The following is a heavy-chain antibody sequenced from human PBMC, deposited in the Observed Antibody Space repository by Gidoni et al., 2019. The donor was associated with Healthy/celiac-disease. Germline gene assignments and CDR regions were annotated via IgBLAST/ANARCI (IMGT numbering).Heavy chain of an antibody. D-gene: IGHD3-22*01. Sequence: QVQLVQSGAEVKKPGSSVKVSCTASGGTFSSYAISWVRQAPGQGLEWMGGIIPIFGTANYAQKFQGRVTITADESTSTAYMELSSLRSEDTAVYYCARAQGGWAYYDSSGYAYFDYWGQGTLVTVSS. CDR1: GGTFSSYA. CDR3: ARAQGGWAYYDSSGYAYFDY. V-gene: IGHV1-69*01. CDR2: IIPIFGTA. J-gene: IGHJ4*02.